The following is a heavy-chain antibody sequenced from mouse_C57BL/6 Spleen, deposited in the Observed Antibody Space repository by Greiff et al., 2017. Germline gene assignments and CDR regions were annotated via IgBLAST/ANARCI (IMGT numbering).Heavy chain of an antibody. Sequence: QVQLKQSGTELVKPGASVKLSCKASGYTFTSYWMHWVKQRPGQGLEWIGNINPSNGGTNYNEKFKSKATLTVDKSSSTAYMQLSSLTSEDSAVYYCARKGNYFTWFAYWGQGTLVTVSA. CDR2: INPSNGGT. D-gene: IGHD2-1*01. V-gene: IGHV1-53*01. J-gene: IGHJ3*01. CDR3: ARKGNYFTWFAY. CDR1: GYTFTSYW.